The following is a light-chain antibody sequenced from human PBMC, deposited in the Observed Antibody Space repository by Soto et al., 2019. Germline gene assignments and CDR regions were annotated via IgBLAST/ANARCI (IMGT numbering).Light chain of an antibody. CDR1: SSDVGGYNY. V-gene: IGLV2-14*01. CDR3: SSYTSSSNLYV. CDR2: DVS. Sequence: QSVLTQPASVSGSPVQSITISFTGTSSDVGGYNYVAWYQQHPGKAPKLMIYDVSNRPSGVSNRFAGSKSGNPASLPSSGLQAEHEADYYCSSYTSSSNLYVFVTGTKLPVL. J-gene: IGLJ1*01.